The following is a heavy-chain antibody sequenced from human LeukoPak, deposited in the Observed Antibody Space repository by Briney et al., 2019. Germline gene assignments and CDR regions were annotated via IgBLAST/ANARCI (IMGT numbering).Heavy chain of an antibody. CDR1: GFTVSSNY. J-gene: IGHJ5*02. Sequence: GGSLRLSCAASGFTVSSNYMSWVRQAPGKGLEWVSVIYSGGSTYYADSVKGRFTISRDNSKNTLYLQMNSLRAEDTAVYYCAREEGYCTNGACYTWFDPWGQGTLVTVSS. D-gene: IGHD2-8*01. V-gene: IGHV3-53*01. CDR2: IYSGGST. CDR3: AREEGYCTNGACYTWFDP.